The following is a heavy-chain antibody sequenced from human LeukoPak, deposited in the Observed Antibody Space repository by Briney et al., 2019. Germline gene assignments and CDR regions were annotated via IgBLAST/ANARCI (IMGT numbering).Heavy chain of an antibody. Sequence: SQTLSLTCTVSGGSISSGSYYWSWIRQPAGKGLEWIGRISTSGSTNYNPSLKRRFTISLDTSKNQFSLKLNSVTAADTAVYYCAREDASGSYWDYYMDVWGKGTTVTVSS. CDR3: AREDASGSYWDYYMDV. J-gene: IGHJ6*03. V-gene: IGHV4-61*02. CDR2: ISTSGST. D-gene: IGHD3-10*01. CDR1: GGSISSGSYY.